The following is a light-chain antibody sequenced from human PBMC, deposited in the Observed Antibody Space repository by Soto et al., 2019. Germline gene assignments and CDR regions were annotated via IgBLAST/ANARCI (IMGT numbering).Light chain of an antibody. CDR3: QKNYCLLWT. CDR2: AES. Sequence: DIQXTQKNNSPAAPLGYRVTSTCRASKSIRTYLNWYKKKKGNEXKXXXYAESSLKSGVHSRLRGSGSGNDFNINVSIMRPEDFVTYYCQKNYCLLWTVCDVTIVDI. CDR1: KSIRTY. J-gene: IGKJ1*01. V-gene: IGKV1-39*01.